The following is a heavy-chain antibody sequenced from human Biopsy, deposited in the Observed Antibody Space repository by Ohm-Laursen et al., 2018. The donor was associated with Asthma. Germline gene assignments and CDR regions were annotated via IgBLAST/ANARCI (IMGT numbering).Heavy chain of an antibody. V-gene: IGHV2-5*02. CDR2: IYWDDDK. CDR3: VHTLVGLKAFDF. CDR1: GFSLSTSGGG. Sequence: TQTLTLTSTFSGFSLSTSGGGVGWIRQPPGKALEWLGNIYWDDDKRYSPSLQSRLTITRDTPKDQVVLTMTNMGPVDTGIYYCVHTLVGLKAFDFWGQGTLVTVSS. J-gene: IGHJ4*02. D-gene: IGHD1-26*01.